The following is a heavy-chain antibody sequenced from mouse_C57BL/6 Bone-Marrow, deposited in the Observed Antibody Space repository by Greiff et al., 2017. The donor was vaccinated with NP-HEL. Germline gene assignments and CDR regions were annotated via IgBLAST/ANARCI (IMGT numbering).Heavy chain of an antibody. CDR3: VANWDVYYWYFDV. Sequence: QVQLQQSGAELARPGASVKLSCKASGYTFTSYGTSWVKQRTGQGLEWIGEIYPRSGNTYYNEKFKGKATLTADKSSSTAYMELRSLTSEDSAVYFCVANWDVYYWYFDVWGTGTTVTVSS. CDR2: IYPRSGNT. CDR1: GYTFTSYG. V-gene: IGHV1-81*01. J-gene: IGHJ1*03. D-gene: IGHD4-1*01.